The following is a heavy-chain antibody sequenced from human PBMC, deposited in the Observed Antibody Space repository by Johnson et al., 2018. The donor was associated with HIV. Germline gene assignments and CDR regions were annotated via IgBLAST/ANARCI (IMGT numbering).Heavy chain of an antibody. CDR1: GFTFSSYG. CDR3: ARSVSLVRGALDI. D-gene: IGHD2/OR15-2a*01. Sequence: QVQLVESGGGVVQPGRSLRLSCAASGFTFSSYGMHWVRQAPGKGLEWVTVISYDGSNKYYVDSVRGRFTISRDNAKNSLYLQMNSLRVDDTAVYYCARSVSLVRGALDIWGQGTMVTVSS. J-gene: IGHJ3*02. CDR2: ISYDGSNK. V-gene: IGHV3-30*03.